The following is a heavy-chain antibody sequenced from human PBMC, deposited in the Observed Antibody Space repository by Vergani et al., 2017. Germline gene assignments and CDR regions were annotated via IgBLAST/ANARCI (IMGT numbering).Heavy chain of an antibody. V-gene: IGHV3-33*08. CDR2: IWYDGSNK. CDR1: GFTFSSYG. J-gene: IGHJ3*02. CDR3: ASSLRYTGAFDI. Sequence: VQLLESGGGLVQPGGSLRLSCAASGFTFSSYGMHWVRQAPGKGLEWVAVIWYDGSNKYYADSVNGRFTISRDNSKNTLYLQMNSLRAEDTAVYYCASSLRYTGAFDIWGQGTMVTVSS. D-gene: IGHD2-2*02.